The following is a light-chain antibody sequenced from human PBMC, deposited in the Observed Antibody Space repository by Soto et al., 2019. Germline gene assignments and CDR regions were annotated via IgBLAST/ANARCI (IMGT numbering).Light chain of an antibody. CDR3: HQRSNWPLT. CDR2: DAS. V-gene: IGKV3-11*01. Sequence: EIVLTQSPATLSLSPGERATLSCRASQSISTYLAWYQQKPGQAPRLLIFDASNRDTGIPARFSGWGSGTDFTLTISSLEPEDFAVYYCHQRSNWPLTFGGGTKVELK. CDR1: QSISTY. J-gene: IGKJ4*01.